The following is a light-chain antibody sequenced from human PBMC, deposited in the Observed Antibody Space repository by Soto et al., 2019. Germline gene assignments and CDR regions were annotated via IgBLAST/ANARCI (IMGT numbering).Light chain of an antibody. V-gene: IGLV2-14*01. CDR1: SSDVGGYNY. Sequence: QSALTQPASVSGSPGQSIAISCTGTSSDVGGYNYVSWYQQHPGKAPKLMVYDVSNRPSGVSNRFSGSKSGNTASLTISGLQAEDEADYYCSSYTSSSTYVFGTGTKFTGL. J-gene: IGLJ1*01. CDR2: DVS. CDR3: SSYTSSSTYV.